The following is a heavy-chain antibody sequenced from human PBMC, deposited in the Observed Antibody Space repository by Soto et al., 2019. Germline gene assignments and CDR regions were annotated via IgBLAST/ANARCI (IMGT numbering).Heavy chain of an antibody. CDR3: ARDRNYFGPSGANWFDL. J-gene: IGHJ5*02. Sequence: LQSAAELRSPGASVKVSCKTSGYSFGRYGVSWVRQAPGQGLEWLGWISGFNGKTEYSQTLRDRVTLTTDTSTGTAYFELRRLKSDDTAIYCARDRNYFGPSGANWFDLWGQGTLVTVSS. CDR1: GYSFGRYG. V-gene: IGHV1-18*01. D-gene: IGHD3-9*01. CDR2: ISGFNGKT.